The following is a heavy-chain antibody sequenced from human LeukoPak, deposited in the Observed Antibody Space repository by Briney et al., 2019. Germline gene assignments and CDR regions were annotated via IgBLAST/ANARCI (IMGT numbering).Heavy chain of an antibody. CDR1: GGSISSGDYY. Sequence: SQTLSLTCTVSGGSISSGDYYWSWIRQPPGKGLEWIEYIYYSGSTYYNPSLKSRVTISVDTSKNQFSLKLSSVTAADTAVYYCARGGSLRFGELLGDIWGQGTMVTVSS. D-gene: IGHD3-10*01. J-gene: IGHJ3*02. V-gene: IGHV4-30-4*01. CDR3: ARGGSLRFGELLGDI. CDR2: IYYSGST.